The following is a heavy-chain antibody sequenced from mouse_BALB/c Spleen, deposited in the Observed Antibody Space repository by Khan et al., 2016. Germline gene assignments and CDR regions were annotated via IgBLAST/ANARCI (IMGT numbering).Heavy chain of an antibody. V-gene: IGHV1-15*01. J-gene: IGHJ2*01. D-gene: IGHD2-4*01. Sequence: QVQLQQSGAELVRPGASVKLSCKALGYTFTDYEMHWVKQTPVHGLEWIGAIHPGCGGSAYTQKFKVRATLTADKFSSTAYMELSSLTSEDSPVYYCAKRLRRGYYFDSWGKGTTLTMSS. CDR3: AKRLRRGYYFDS. CDR2: IHPGCGGS. CDR1: GYTFTDYE.